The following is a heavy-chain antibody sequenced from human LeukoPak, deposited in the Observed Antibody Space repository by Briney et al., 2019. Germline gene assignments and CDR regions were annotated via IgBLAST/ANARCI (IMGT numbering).Heavy chain of an antibody. CDR3: ARHGLGGCSGVRCFTSFHYYGMDL. D-gene: IGHD2-15*01. CDR1: GSRFSAYW. CDR2: IFPGDSRT. J-gene: IGHJ6*02. V-gene: IGHV5-51*01. Sequence: GASLKISFKGYGSRFSAYWIGWGRELPGKGLEGMGIIFPGDSRTKYSPSFKDQVTISVDKSLTTAYLQWTSLRASDTAINYCARHGLGGCSGVRCFTSFHYYGMDLWGQGTTVTVS.